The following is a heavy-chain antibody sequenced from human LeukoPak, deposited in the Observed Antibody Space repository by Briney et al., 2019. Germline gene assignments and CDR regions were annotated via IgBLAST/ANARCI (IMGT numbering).Heavy chain of an antibody. Sequence: GASVKVSCKASGYTFTRYDINWVRQPTAQGLEWMGWMNPNSGNTGHAQKFQGRVTMTRNTSISTAYMELSSLRSEDTAVYYCARGRALWFGLRNFDYWGQGTLVTVSS. CDR2: MNPNSGNT. V-gene: IGHV1-8*01. CDR1: GYTFTRYD. CDR3: ARGRALWFGLRNFDY. J-gene: IGHJ4*02. D-gene: IGHD3-10*01.